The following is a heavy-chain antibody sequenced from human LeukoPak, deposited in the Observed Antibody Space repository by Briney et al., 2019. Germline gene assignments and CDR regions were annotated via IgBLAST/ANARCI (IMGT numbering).Heavy chain of an antibody. CDR2: ISAYNGNT. J-gene: IGHJ4*02. CDR1: GYTFTDYY. D-gene: IGHD5-24*01. V-gene: IGHV1-18*04. CDR3: ARDMGTIGYYFDY. Sequence: ASVKVSCKTSGYTFTDYYMHWVRQAPGQGLEWMGWISAYNGNTNYAQKLQGRVTMTTDTSTSTAYMELRSLRSDDTAVYYCARDMGTIGYYFDYWGQGTLVTVSS.